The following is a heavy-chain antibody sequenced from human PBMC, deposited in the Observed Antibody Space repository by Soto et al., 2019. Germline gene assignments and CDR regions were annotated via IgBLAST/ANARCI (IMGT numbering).Heavy chain of an antibody. CDR2: ISGSGGDT. CDR3: ANILRRGLNTGWSKGEFDH. J-gene: IGHJ4*02. D-gene: IGHD6-19*01. V-gene: IGHV3-23*01. Sequence: GWSLRLSCAVSGFTFGSYPMSWVRQAPGKGLEWVSAISGSGGDTYYVDSVKGRFTMSRDNSKNTLYLQMNSLRAEDTAVYYCANILRRGLNTGWSKGEFDHWAQGSLVTVSP. CDR1: GFTFGSYP.